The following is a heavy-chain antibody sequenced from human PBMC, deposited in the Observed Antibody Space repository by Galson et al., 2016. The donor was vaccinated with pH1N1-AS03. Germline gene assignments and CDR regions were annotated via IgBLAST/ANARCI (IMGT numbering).Heavy chain of an antibody. D-gene: IGHD1-1*01. J-gene: IGHJ4*01. CDR1: GDSISSSSYY. V-gene: IGHV4-39*01. CDR2: LFYSGSS. Sequence: ETLSLTCSVSGDSISSSSYYWGWIRQPPGKGLEWIGSLFYSGSSFYNSSLKSRVTISVDTSKNQFSLRLSSLTAADTAVYYCARGDRNTPGRRTTTVLDYWGHATLVTVSS. CDR3: ARGDRNTPGRRTTTVLDY.